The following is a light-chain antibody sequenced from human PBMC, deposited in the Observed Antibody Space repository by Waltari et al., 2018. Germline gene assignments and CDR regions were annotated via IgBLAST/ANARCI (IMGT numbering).Light chain of an antibody. J-gene: IGKJ4*01. CDR3: QQYGSSPPLT. CDR1: QSVSSSY. Sequence: EIVLTQSPGTLSLSPGERATLSCRASQSVSSSYLAWYQQKPGQAPRLRIHGSSSKATGIPDRFRGRGFGEDFTLNISRLEPEDFAVYYCQQYGSSPPLTFGGGTKVEIK. V-gene: IGKV3-20*01. CDR2: GSS.